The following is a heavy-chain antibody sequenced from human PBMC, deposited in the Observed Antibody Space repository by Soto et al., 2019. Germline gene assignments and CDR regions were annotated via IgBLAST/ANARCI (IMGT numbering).Heavy chain of an antibody. CDR3: AREVAAAGTNFFDY. D-gene: IGHD6-13*01. V-gene: IGHV1-3*01. CDR2: INAGSGGT. J-gene: IGHJ4*02. CDR1: GYTFTRYA. Sequence: ASVKVSCKASGYTFTRYAVHWVRQAPGQRLEWMGWINAGSGGTKYSQRFQGRVTISRDTSATTALMELSSLTSEDTAVYYCAREVAAAGTNFFDYWGQGTLVTVSS.